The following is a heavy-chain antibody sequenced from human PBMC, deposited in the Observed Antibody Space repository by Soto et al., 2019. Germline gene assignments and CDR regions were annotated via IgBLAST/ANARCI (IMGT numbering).Heavy chain of an antibody. V-gene: IGHV4-34*01. D-gene: IGHD2-15*01. CDR1: GGSFSGYY. Sequence: QVQLQQWGAGLLKPSETLSLTCAVYGGSFSGYYWSWIRQPPGKGLEWIGEINHSGSTNYNPSLKSRVTISVDTSKNQCSLRLSSVTAADTALYYCARRPHCRGGSCYFSPNWFDPWGQGTLVTVSS. CDR3: ARRPHCRGGSCYFSPNWFDP. CDR2: INHSGST. J-gene: IGHJ5*02.